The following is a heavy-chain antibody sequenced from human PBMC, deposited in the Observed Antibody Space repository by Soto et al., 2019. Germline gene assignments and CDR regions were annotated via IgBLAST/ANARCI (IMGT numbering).Heavy chain of an antibody. D-gene: IGHD3-3*01. CDR3: ARDFSYFDY. CDR2: VYHTGRT. V-gene: IGHV4-61*01. J-gene: IGHJ4*02. CDR1: GGSFKSGSYS. Sequence: QVQLQESGPGLVKPSETLSLTCTVSGGSFKSGSYSWSWIRQPPGKVLEWIGYVYHTGRTSYNPHLKSRFLISMEKSKNQFSLNLDSLTAADMAVYFCARDFSYFDYWGQGTLVTVSS.